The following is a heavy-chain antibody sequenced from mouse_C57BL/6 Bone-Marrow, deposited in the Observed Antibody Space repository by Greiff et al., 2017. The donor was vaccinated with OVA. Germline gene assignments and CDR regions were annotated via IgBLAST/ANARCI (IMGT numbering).Heavy chain of an antibody. V-gene: IGHV5-12*01. Sequence: EVQVVESGGGLVQPGGSLKLSCAASGFTFSDYYMYWVRQTPEKRLEWVAYISNGGGSTYYPDTVKGRFTISRDNAKNTLYLQMSRLKSEDTAMYYCARSNYEMGYYAMDYWGQGTSVTVSS. CDR2: ISNGGGST. D-gene: IGHD2-5*01. CDR1: GFTFSDYY. CDR3: ARSNYEMGYYAMDY. J-gene: IGHJ4*01.